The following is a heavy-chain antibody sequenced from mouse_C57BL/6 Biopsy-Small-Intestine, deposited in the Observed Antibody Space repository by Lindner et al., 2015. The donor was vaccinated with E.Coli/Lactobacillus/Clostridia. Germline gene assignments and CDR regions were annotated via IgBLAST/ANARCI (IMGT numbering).Heavy chain of an antibody. Sequence: VQLQESGGGLVKPGGSLKLSRAASGFTFSDYGMHWVRQAPEKGLEWVAYISSGSNTIYYADTVKGRFTISRDNAKNTLFLQMTSLRSEDTAMYYCAREGLYAFDYWGQGTTLTVSS. CDR3: AREGLYAFDY. CDR2: ISSGSNTI. CDR1: GFTFSDYG. J-gene: IGHJ2*01. V-gene: IGHV5-17*01. D-gene: IGHD2-12*01.